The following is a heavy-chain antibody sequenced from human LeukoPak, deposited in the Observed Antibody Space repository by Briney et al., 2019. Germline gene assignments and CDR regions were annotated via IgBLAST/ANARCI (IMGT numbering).Heavy chain of an antibody. V-gene: IGHV3-53*01. D-gene: IGHD4-11*01. CDR1: GLTFSSCA. CDR3: AREIMTSFDY. Sequence: PGGSLRLSCTASGLTFSSCAMRWVRQAPGKGLEWVSVIYSGGSTYYADSVKGRFTISRDNSKNTVYLQMNSLRAEDTAVYYCAREIMTSFDYWGQGTLVTVSS. CDR2: IYSGGST. J-gene: IGHJ4*02.